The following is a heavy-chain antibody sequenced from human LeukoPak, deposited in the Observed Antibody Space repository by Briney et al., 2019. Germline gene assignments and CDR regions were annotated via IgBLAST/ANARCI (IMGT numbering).Heavy chain of an antibody. Sequence: PSETLSLTCTVSGGSISSSSYYWGWIRQPPGKGLEWIGSIYYSGSTYYNPSLKSRVTISVDTSKNQFSLKLSSVTAADTAVYYCARAILHGGLYYYGSGSYPFDYWGQGTLATVSS. CDR2: IYYSGST. CDR3: ARAILHGGLYYYGSGSYPFDY. J-gene: IGHJ4*02. D-gene: IGHD3-10*01. CDR1: GGSISSSSYY. V-gene: IGHV4-39*07.